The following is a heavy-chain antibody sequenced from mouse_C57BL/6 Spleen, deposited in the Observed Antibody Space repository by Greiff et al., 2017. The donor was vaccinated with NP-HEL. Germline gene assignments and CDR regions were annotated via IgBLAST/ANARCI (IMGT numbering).Heavy chain of an antibody. V-gene: IGHV5-17*01. CDR2: ISSGSSTI. Sequence: VQLKESGGGLVKPGGSLKLSCAASGFTFSDYGMHWVRQAPEKGLEWVAYISSGSSTIYYADTVKGRFTISRDNAKNTLFLQMTSLRSEDTAMYYCARFLTGTSAMDYWGQGTSVTVSS. CDR3: ARFLTGTSAMDY. D-gene: IGHD4-1*01. CDR1: GFTFSDYG. J-gene: IGHJ4*01.